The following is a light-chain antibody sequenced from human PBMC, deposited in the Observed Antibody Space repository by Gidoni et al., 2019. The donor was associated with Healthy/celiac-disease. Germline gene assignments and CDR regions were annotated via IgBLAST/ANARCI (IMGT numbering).Light chain of an antibody. CDR2: EVD. J-gene: IGLJ2*01. CDR1: SSDSGTYNR. Sequence: QSALAQPPAVSGSPGQSVPISCTGTSSDSGTYNRVSWYQRSPGTVPKVIIYEVDKRPSGVPVRFSGSKSGNTASLTISGLQTADEADYYCSSLTTIPTFIFGGGTKLTVL. V-gene: IGLV2-18*02. CDR3: SSLTTIPTFI.